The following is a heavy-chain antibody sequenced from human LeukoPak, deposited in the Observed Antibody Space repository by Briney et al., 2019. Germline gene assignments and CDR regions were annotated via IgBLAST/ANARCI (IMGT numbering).Heavy chain of an antibody. V-gene: IGHV3-23*01. CDR2: IGTSAGSR. Sequence: PGGSLILSCATPGFTFSSYTVTSVRQAPGKGPEYVSGIGTSAGSRIYADSVKGRFTISRDNSKNTVYLQMDNLRVEDPAVYYCAKDPNWDRGYWGQGTLVTVP. CDR3: AKDPNWDRGY. J-gene: IGHJ4*02. CDR1: GFTFSSYT. D-gene: IGHD3-10*01.